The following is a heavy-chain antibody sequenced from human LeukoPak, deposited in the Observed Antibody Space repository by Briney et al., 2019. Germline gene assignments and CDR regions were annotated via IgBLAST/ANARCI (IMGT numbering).Heavy chain of an antibody. CDR1: RFTFSSYA. CDR3: AKSRHPRSGTWYIDY. J-gene: IGHJ4*02. Sequence: PGGSLRLSCAASRFTFSSYAMSWVRQAPGKGLEWVSAISGSGGSTYYADSVKGRFTISRDNSKNTLYLQMNSLRAEDTAVYYRAKSRHPRSGTWYIDYWGQGTLVTVSS. D-gene: IGHD3-10*01. CDR2: ISGSGGST. V-gene: IGHV3-23*01.